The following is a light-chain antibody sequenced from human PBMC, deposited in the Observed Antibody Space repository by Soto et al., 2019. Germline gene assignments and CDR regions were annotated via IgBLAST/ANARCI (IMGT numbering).Light chain of an antibody. J-gene: IGKJ5*01. CDR3: QQRSNWPIP. V-gene: IGKV4-1*01. Sequence: DSVMTQSPDSLAVSLGERATINCKSSQSVLYSSNNKNYLAWYQQKPGQPPKLLIYWASTRESGVPDRFSGSGSGTDFTLTISSLQAEDVAVYYCQQRSNWPIPFGQGTRLEVK. CDR1: QSVLYSSNNKNY. CDR2: WAS.